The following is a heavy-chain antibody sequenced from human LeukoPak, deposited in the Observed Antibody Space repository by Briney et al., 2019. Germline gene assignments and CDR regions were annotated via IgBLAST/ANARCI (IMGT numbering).Heavy chain of an antibody. Sequence: ASVKVSCKASGYTFTGYYMHWVRQAPGQGLEWMGWINPNGGGTNYAQKFQGRVTMTRDTSISTAYMELSRLRSDDTAVYYCARVSCSSTSCYSDFDYWGQGTLVTVSS. CDR2: INPNGGGT. CDR3: ARVSCSSTSCYSDFDY. J-gene: IGHJ4*02. D-gene: IGHD2-2*01. CDR1: GYTFTGYY. V-gene: IGHV1-2*02.